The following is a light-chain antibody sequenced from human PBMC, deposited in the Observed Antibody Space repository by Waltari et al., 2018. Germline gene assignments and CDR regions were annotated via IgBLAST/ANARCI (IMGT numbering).Light chain of an antibody. CDR2: DAF. J-gene: IGKJ4*01. CDR1: QSIASS. V-gene: IGKV3-11*01. CDR3: QQRSNWPPT. Sequence: EIVLKQSPATLSLSPGERATLSCRASQSIASSLAWYQQRPGQAPRLLIYDAFTSDTGIPARFSGSGSGTDFTLTISSLEPEDFAVYYCQQRSNWPPTFGGGSKVEI.